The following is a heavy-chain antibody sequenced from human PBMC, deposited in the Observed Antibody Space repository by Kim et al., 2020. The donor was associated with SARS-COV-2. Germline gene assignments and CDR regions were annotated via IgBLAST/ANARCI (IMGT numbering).Heavy chain of an antibody. CDR2: NT. V-gene: IGHV1-3*01. CDR3: AREALGGSFDY. D-gene: IGHD2-15*01. Sequence: NTKYSQKSQARPTITRDTSATTAYMDLSGLRSEDTAVYYCAREALGGSFDYWGQGTLVTVSS. J-gene: IGHJ4*02.